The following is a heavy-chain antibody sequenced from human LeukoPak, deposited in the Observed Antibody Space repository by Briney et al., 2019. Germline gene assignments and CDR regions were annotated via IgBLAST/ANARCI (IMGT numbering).Heavy chain of an antibody. J-gene: IGHJ5*02. CDR1: GGSISSSSYY. Sequence: SETLSLTCTVSGGSISSSSYYWGWIRQPPGKGLEWIGYIYYSGSTNYNPSLKSRVTISVDTSKNQFSLKLSSVTAADTAVYYCARDRGIWSGNNWFDPWGQGTLVTVSS. D-gene: IGHD3-3*01. CDR2: IYYSGST. CDR3: ARDRGIWSGNNWFDP. V-gene: IGHV4-61*01.